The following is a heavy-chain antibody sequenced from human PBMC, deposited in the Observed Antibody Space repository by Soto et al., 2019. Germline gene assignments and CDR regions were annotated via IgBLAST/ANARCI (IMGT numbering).Heavy chain of an antibody. Sequence: QVQLVESGGGVVQPGRSLRLSCAASGFTFSSYAMHWVRQAPGKGLEWVAVISYDGSNKYYADSVKGRFTISRDNSKNTRYLQMNSLRAEDTAVYYCARGRIAAAGNAPLDYWGQGTLVTVSS. CDR2: ISYDGSNK. D-gene: IGHD6-13*01. V-gene: IGHV3-30-3*01. CDR1: GFTFSSYA. J-gene: IGHJ4*02. CDR3: ARGRIAAAGNAPLDY.